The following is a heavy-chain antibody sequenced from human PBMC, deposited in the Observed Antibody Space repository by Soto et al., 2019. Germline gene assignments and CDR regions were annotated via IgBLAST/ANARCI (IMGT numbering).Heavy chain of an antibody. V-gene: IGHV4-31*01. J-gene: IGHJ6*02. CDR1: GGSISSGGYY. D-gene: IGHD6-13*01. Sequence: QVQLQESGPGLVKPSQTLSLTCTVSGGSISSGGYYWSWIRQHPGKGLEWIGYIYYSGSNYDNPYLKRPVTISVDTPKNPFPLKLPSVTDEDTAVYYCARAPYSSSWSRHPYCDYGLDVWGQGTTVTVSS. CDR3: ARAPYSSSWSRHPYCDYGLDV. CDR2: IYYSGSN.